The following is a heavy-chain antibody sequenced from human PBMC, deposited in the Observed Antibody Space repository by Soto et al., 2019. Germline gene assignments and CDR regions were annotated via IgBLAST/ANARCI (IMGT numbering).Heavy chain of an antibody. CDR1: GFIFRDYH. CDR3: VAALSRVDPYLDP. Sequence: PGGSLRLSCAASGFIFRDYHMSWIRQAPGKGLEWVAYISNSGNTVYYVDSVKGRFTISRDNAENSVYLQMNSLRADDTAVYSCVAALSRVDPYLDPSGQETQVTLS. CDR2: ISNSGNTV. J-gene: IGHJ5*02. D-gene: IGHD2-15*01. V-gene: IGHV3-11*01.